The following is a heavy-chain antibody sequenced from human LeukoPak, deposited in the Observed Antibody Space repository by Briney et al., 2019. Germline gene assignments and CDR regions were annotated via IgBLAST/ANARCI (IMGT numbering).Heavy chain of an antibody. Sequence: SETLSLTCTVSGGSISSYYWSWIRQPPGKGLGWIGYVYNSGSTNYNPSLKSRVTISGDTSRNQFSLKLGSVTTADTAKYYCARDPSGYFNYWGQGILVTVSS. J-gene: IGHJ4*02. CDR2: VYNSGST. D-gene: IGHD3-22*01. CDR3: ARDPSGYFNY. V-gene: IGHV4-59*01. CDR1: GGSISSYY.